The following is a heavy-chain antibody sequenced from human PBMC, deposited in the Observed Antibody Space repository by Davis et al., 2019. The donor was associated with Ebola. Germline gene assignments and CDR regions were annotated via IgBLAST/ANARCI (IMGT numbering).Heavy chain of an antibody. J-gene: IGHJ6*02. Sequence: SGPTLVKPTQTLTLTCTFSGFSLSTSGMCVSWIRQPPGKALEWLARIDWDDDKYYSTSLKTRLTISKDTSKNQVVLTMTNMDPVDTATYYCARIPGDLYYYYGMDVWGQGTTVTVSS. V-gene: IGHV2-70*11. CDR2: IDWDDDK. CDR3: ARIPGDLYYYYGMDV. D-gene: IGHD7-27*01. CDR1: GFSLSTSGMC.